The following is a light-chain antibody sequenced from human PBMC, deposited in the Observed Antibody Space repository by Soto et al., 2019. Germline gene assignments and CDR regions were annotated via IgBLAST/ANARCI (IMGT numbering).Light chain of an antibody. J-gene: IGKJ1*01. Sequence: DIRMTQSPSSLSASVGDRVTITCRASQGISTYLNWYQQKPGKAPKLLIYAASSLQSGVPSRFSGSGSETDFTLTISSLQPEDFATYSCQQSYRTTWTFGQGTKVEIK. V-gene: IGKV1-39*01. CDR2: AAS. CDR1: QGISTY. CDR3: QQSYRTTWT.